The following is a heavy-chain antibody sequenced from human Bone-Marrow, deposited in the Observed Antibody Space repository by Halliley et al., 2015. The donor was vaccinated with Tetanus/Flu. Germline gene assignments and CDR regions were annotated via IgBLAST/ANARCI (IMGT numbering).Heavy chain of an antibody. CDR1: GFTFSYYT. CDR3: AKSAGRPYYDYGMDV. Sequence: SLRLSCAASGSASGFTFSYYTVTWVRQAPGKGLEWVSALSGSGGSTYYADSVKGRFTISRDNSMHTLYLQMNSLRAEDTAIYYCAKSAGRPYYDYGMDVWGQGTTVTVSS. V-gene: IGHV3-23*01. CDR2: LSGSGGST. D-gene: IGHD6-25*01. J-gene: IGHJ6*02.